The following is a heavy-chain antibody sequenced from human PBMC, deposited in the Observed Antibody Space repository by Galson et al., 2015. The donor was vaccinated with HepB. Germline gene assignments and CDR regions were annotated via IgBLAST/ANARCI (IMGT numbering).Heavy chain of an antibody. Sequence: SVKVSCKASGYTFTSYDINWVRQATGQGLEWMGWMNPNSGNTGYAQKFQGRVTMTRNTSISTAYMELSSLRSEDTAVYYCARGRGSGGSYQNYYYYGMDVWGQGTTVTVSS. D-gene: IGHD1-26*01. V-gene: IGHV1-8*01. CDR2: MNPNSGNT. J-gene: IGHJ6*02. CDR1: GYTFTSYD. CDR3: ARGRGSGGSYQNYYYYGMDV.